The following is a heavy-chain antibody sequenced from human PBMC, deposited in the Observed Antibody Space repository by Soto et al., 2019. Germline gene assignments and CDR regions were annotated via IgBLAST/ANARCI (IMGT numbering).Heavy chain of an antibody. V-gene: IGHV3-11*06. J-gene: IGHJ4*02. CDR2: INNDATYR. CDR3: GKGDTIFGVVDD. CDR1: GFTFSDYF. D-gene: IGHD3-3*01. Sequence: GSLRLSCAGSGFTFSDYFITWIRQAPGKGLEWISYINNDATYRKYADSVKGRFTVSRDNAKNSVFLQMNSLRPEDTALYYCGKGDTIFGVVDDWGPGTLVTVSS.